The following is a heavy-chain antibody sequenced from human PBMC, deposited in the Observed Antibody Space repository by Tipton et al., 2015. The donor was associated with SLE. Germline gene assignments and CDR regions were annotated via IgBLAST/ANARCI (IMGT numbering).Heavy chain of an antibody. CDR2: IYYSGST. J-gene: IGHJ5*02. CDR3: ARPYCSGGSCVGGWFDP. Sequence: TLSLTCTVTGGSISSYYWSWIRQPPGKGLEWIGYIYYSGSTNYNPSLKSRVTILVDTSKNQFSLKLSSVTAADTAVYFCARPYCSGGSCVGGWFDPWGQGTLVTVSS. V-gene: IGHV4-59*12. CDR1: GGSISSYY. D-gene: IGHD2-15*01.